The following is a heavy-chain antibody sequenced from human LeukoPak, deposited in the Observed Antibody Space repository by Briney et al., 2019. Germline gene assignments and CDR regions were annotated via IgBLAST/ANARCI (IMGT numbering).Heavy chain of an antibody. CDR3: VRGAAGY. V-gene: IGHV3-21*01. J-gene: IGHJ4*02. CDR1: GFSFSSAY. Sequence: PGGSLRLSCAASGFSFSSAYVSWVRQAPGKGREWVSSISSSSSYIYYADSVKGRFTISRDNAKNSLYLQMNSLRAEDTAVYYCVRGAAGYWGQGTLVTVSS. D-gene: IGHD3-16*01. CDR2: ISSSSSYI.